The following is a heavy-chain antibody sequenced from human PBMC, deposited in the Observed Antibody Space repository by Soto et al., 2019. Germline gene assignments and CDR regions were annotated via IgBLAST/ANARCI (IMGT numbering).Heavy chain of an antibody. CDR2: INVRSNYV. CDR1: GFTFSTYT. J-gene: IGHJ4*02. V-gene: IGHV3-21*01. CDR3: ARDDGGGGSSSAFDH. Sequence: GGSLRLSCVFSGFTFSTYTMNWVRQAPGKGLEWVSSINVRSNYVYYADSVKGRFTISRDNAKNSLYLQMNRLRAEDTAIYYCARDDGGGGSSSAFDHWGLGTLVTVSS. D-gene: IGHD3-16*01.